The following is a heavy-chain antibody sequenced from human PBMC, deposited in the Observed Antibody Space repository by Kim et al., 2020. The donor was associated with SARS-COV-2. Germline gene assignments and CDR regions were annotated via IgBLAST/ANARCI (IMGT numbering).Heavy chain of an antibody. V-gene: IGHV3-30*18. D-gene: IGHD2-15*01. CDR3: AKRMGTFCGGGRCPPGQGTFDM. Sequence: GGSLRLSCAASGFTFSNYGMHWVRQAPGKGLEWLAVISYDGSREYYADSVKRRFTISRDNSKNTLYLQMNSLRAEDTAVYYCAKRMGTFCGGGRCPPGQGTFDMWGQGTMVTDSS. CDR1: GFTFSNYG. CDR2: ISYDGSRE. J-gene: IGHJ3*02.